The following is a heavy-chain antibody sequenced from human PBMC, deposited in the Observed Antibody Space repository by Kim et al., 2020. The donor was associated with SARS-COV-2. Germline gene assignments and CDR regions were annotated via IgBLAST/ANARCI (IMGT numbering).Heavy chain of an antibody. D-gene: IGHD6-25*01. CDR2: MNPNSGNT. CDR1: GYTFTSYD. J-gene: IGHJ6*03. V-gene: IGHV1-8*01. CDR3: ARTTPLYSSGLFGLGKYYMDV. Sequence: ASVKVSCKASGYTFTSYDINWVRQATGQGLEWMGWMNPNSGNTGYAQKFQGRVTMTRNTSISTAYMELSSLRSEDTAVYYCARTTPLYSSGLFGLGKYYMDVWGKGTTVTVSS.